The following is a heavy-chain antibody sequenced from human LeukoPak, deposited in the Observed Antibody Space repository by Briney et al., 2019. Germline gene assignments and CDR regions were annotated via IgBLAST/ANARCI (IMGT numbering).Heavy chain of an antibody. CDR1: GGSFSGYY. Sequence: PSETLSLTCAVNGGSFSGYYWSWIRQPPGKGLEWIGEINHSGSTNYNPSLKSRVTISVDTSKNQFSLKLSSVTAADTAVYYCARGPGGGGDLDAFDIWGQGTMVTVSS. V-gene: IGHV4-34*01. CDR3: ARGPGGGGDLDAFDI. D-gene: IGHD2-21*01. CDR2: INHSGST. J-gene: IGHJ3*02.